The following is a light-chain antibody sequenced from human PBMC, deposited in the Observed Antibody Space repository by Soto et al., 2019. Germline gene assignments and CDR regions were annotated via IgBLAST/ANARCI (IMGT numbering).Light chain of an antibody. J-gene: IGKJ1*01. CDR2: KAS. CDR1: QSFSNW. Sequence: DIQMTQSPSTLSASVGDTVTITCRASQSFSNWLAWYQQKPGKAPKFLIYKASTLVSGVPSRFSGSGSRTVYTLTSSGLQPDDCATYFCQQYNRYSWTFGQGTKVEMK. V-gene: IGKV1-5*03. CDR3: QQYNRYSWT.